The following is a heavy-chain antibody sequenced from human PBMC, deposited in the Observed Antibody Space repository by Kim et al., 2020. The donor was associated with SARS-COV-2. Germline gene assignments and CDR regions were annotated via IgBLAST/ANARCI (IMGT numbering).Heavy chain of an antibody. J-gene: IGHJ4*02. V-gene: IGHV4-4*02. Sequence: SETLSLTCAVSGGSISSSNWWSWVRQPPGKVLEWIGGIDHSGSTNYNPSLNSLVTISVDKSKNQFSRKLSSVTAADTAVYYCARDLLGSGSPLDYWGQGTLGTVSS. CDR3: ARDLLGSGSPLDY. D-gene: IGHD1-26*01. CDR1: GGSISSSNW. CDR2: IDHSGST.